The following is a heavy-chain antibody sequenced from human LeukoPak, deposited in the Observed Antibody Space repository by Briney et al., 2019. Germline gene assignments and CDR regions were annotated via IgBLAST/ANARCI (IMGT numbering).Heavy chain of an antibody. D-gene: IGHD4-17*01. J-gene: IGHJ4*02. V-gene: IGHV3-53*01. CDR3: VRDVDYVFDY. CDR1: GFTVSSNY. CDR2: IYSGGST. Sequence: GGSLRLSCAASGFTVSSNYMSWVRQAPGKGLEWVSVIYSGGSTYYADSVKGRFTISRDNAKKSLFLQINSLRVEDTAVYFCVRDVDYVFDYWGQGVLVIVSS.